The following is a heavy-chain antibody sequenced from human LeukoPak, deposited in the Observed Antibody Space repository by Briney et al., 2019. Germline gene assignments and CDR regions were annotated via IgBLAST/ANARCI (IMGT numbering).Heavy chain of an antibody. CDR3: ARVLEEFYSSGWYESYYYYYYMDV. V-gene: IGHV3-30*03. D-gene: IGHD6-19*01. CDR1: GFTFSMYG. J-gene: IGHJ6*03. Sequence: PGGSLRLSCVISGFTFSMYGMHWVRQAPGKGLEWVAVISPDGSGKNYVDSVKGRFTISRDNSKNTLYLQMNSLRAEDTAVYYCARVLEEFYSSGWYESYYYYYYMDVWGKGTTVTISS. CDR2: ISPDGSGK.